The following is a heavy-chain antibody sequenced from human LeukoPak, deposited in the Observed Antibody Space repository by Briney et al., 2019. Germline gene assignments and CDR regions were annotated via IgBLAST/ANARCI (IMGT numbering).Heavy chain of an antibody. Sequence: SESLSLTCTVSGGSISSYYWSWIRQPPGKGLEWIGYIYYSGSTNYNPSLKSRVTISVDTSKNQFSLKLSSVTAADTAVYYCARATNYDIRPDAFDIWGQGTMVTVSS. J-gene: IGHJ3*02. CDR3: ARATNYDIRPDAFDI. D-gene: IGHD3-9*01. V-gene: IGHV4-59*01. CDR1: GGSISSYY. CDR2: IYYSGST.